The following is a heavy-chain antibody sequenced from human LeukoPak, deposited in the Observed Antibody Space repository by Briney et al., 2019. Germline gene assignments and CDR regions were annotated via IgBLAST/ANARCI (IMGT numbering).Heavy chain of an antibody. D-gene: IGHD4/OR15-4a*01. Sequence: QTGESLRLSCAASGFTFSSYGMHWVRQAPGKGLEWVAVISYDGSHKYYADSVKGRLTISRDNSKNTLYLQMNSLRAEDTAVYYCARRAGAYSHPYDYWGQGTLVTVSS. V-gene: IGHV3-30*03. CDR2: ISYDGSHK. CDR3: ARRAGAYSHPYDY. J-gene: IGHJ4*02. CDR1: GFTFSSYG.